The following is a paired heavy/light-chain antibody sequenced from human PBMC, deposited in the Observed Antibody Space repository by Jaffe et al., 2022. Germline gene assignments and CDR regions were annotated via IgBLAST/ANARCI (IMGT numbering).Heavy chain of an antibody. V-gene: IGHV3-64*01. CDR3: TRRSQAEYYMDV. CDR1: GFTFSGYS. Sequence: EVQLVESGGGLVQPGGSLRLSCTASGFTFSGYSMYWVRQAPGRGLEHVSGISSNGGSTYYANSVKGRFTISRDNSKNTLYLQMGSLRTEDMAVYYCTRRSQAEYYMDVWGRGTTVTVSS. D-gene: IGHD6-25*01. J-gene: IGHJ6*03. CDR2: ISSNGGST.
Light chain of an antibody. CDR3: ETWDSKGIWV. V-gene: IGLV4-60*03. Sequence: QPVLTQSSSASASLGSSVKLTCTLSSGHSSDIIAWHQQQPGKAPRYLMKVEGSGTYNKGSGVPDRFSGSSSGADRYLTISNLQSEDEADYYCETWDSKGIWVFGGGTKVTVL. CDR2: VEGSGTY. J-gene: IGLJ3*02. CDR1: SGHSSDI.